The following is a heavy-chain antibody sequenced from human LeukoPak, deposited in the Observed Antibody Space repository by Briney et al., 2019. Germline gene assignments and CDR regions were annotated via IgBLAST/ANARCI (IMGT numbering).Heavy chain of an antibody. V-gene: IGHV1-18*01. CDR1: GYTFTNYG. J-gene: IGHJ4*02. D-gene: IGHD4-23*01. CDR3: ARFDGATVG. Sequence: ASVKVSCKASGYTFTNYGISWVRQAPGQGLEWMGWISVYNGNTNYVEELQGRVIMTTDTSTNTAYMELRSLRSDDTAMYYCARFDGATVGWGQGTLVTVSS. CDR2: ISVYNGNT.